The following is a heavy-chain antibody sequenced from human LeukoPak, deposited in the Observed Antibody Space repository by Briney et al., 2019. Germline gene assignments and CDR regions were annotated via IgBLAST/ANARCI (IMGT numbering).Heavy chain of an antibody. CDR1: GYTLTELS. D-gene: IGHD1-26*01. CDR3: ATGLMGAAPLYYYGMDV. CDR2: FDPEDGET. V-gene: IGHV1-24*01. Sequence: ASVKVSCKVSGYTLTELSMHWVRQAPGKGLEWMGGFDPEDGETIYAQKFQGRVTMTEDTSTDTAYMELSSLRSEVTAVYYCATGLMGAAPLYYYGMDVWGQGTTVTVSS. J-gene: IGHJ6*02.